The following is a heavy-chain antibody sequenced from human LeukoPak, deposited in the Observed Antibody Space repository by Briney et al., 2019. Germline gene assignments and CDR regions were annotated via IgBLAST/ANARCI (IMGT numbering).Heavy chain of an antibody. CDR2: IYYSGST. J-gene: IGHJ4*02. V-gene: IGHV4-39*07. D-gene: IGHD1-26*01. Sequence: SETLSLTCTASGGSISSSSYYWGWIRQPPGKGLEWIGSIYYSGSTYYNPSLKSRVTISVDTSKNQFSLKLSSVTAADTAVYYCARGQSGSFDYWGQGTLVTVSS. CDR3: ARGQSGSFDY. CDR1: GGSISSSSYY.